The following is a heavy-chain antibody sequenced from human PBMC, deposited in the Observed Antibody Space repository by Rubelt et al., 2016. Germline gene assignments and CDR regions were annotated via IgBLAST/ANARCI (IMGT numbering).Heavy chain of an antibody. J-gene: IGHJ3*02. CDR1: GFTLSSYA. D-gene: IGHD2-15*01. Sequence: PGRSLRLSCAASGFTLSSYAMHWVRQAPGKGLEWVAVISFDGSNKYFADSVKGRFTISRDTSKNTGYLQMNSLRAEDTAVYYCAAAPGAFDMWGQGTTVTVSS. V-gene: IGHV3-30*04. CDR3: AAAPGAFDM. CDR2: ISFDGSNK.